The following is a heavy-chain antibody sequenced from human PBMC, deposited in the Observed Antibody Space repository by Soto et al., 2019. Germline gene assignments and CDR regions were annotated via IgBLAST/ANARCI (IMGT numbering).Heavy chain of an antibody. D-gene: IGHD6-13*01. CDR2: ISWNSGSI. CDR1: GFTFDDYA. Sequence: EVQLVESGGGLVQPGRSLRLSCAASGFTFDDYAMHWVRQAPGKGLEWVSGISWNSGSIGYADSVKGRFTISRDNAKNSLYLQMNSLRAEDTALYYCAKNSLAAADFYGMDVW. J-gene: IGHJ6*01. V-gene: IGHV3-9*01. CDR3: AKNSLAAADFYGMDV.